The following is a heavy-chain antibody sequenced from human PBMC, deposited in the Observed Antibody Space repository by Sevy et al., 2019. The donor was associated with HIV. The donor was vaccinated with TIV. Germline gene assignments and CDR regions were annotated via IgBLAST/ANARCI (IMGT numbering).Heavy chain of an antibody. D-gene: IGHD6-13*01. CDR2: IQYDGSDK. J-gene: IGHJ4*02. Sequence: GGSLRLSCTASGFTFSNFGMRWVRQVPGKGLEWVTFIQYDGSDKYYAASVKGRFTISRDDSKNTLYLQMDSLRAEDTAIYYCAKDLAGPGRRYFDYWGQGTLVTVSS. CDR1: GFTFSNFG. CDR3: AKDLAGPGRRYFDY. V-gene: IGHV3-30*02.